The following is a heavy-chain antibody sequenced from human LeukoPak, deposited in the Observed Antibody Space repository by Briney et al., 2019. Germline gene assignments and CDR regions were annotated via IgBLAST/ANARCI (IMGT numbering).Heavy chain of an antibody. V-gene: IGHV3-7*01. Sequence: GGSLRLSCAASGFTFSSYRMSWVRQAPGKGLEWVANIKQDGSEKYYVDSVKGRFTISRDNAKNSLYLQMNSLRAEDTAVYYCARSRGLMVYRYFDYWGQGTLVTVSS. CDR3: ARSRGLMVYRYFDY. CDR1: GFTFSSYR. J-gene: IGHJ4*02. D-gene: IGHD2-8*01. CDR2: IKQDGSEK.